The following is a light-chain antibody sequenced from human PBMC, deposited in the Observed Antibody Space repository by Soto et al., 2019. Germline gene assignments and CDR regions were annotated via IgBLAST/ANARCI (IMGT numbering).Light chain of an antibody. CDR3: QQYNNWPHT. J-gene: IGKJ5*01. Sequence: EIVMTQSPVTLSVSPGERATLSCRASESVSSNLAWYQQKPGQAPRLLFYGASTRATGIPARFSGGGSGTEFALTVSSLQSEDFALYYCQQYNNWPHTFSQGTRLEIK. CDR2: GAS. CDR1: ESVSSN. V-gene: IGKV3-15*01.